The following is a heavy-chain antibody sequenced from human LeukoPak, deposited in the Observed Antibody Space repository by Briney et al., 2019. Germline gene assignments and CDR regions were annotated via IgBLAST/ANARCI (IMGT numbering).Heavy chain of an antibody. J-gene: IGHJ6*03. CDR3: ARTHSYYMDV. Sequence: PSETLSLTCTVSGGSISSYYWTWIRQPAGKGLEWIGRMYSTGSTIYNPSLKSRVTMSVDTSKNQFSLTLSSVTAADTAVYYCARTHSYYMDVWAKGTTVTVSS. CDR2: MYSTGST. V-gene: IGHV4-4*07. CDR1: GGSISSYY. D-gene: IGHD4-11*01.